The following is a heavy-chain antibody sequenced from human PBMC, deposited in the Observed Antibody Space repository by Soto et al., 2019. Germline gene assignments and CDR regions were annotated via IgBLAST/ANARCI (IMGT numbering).Heavy chain of an antibody. D-gene: IGHD4-17*01. V-gene: IGHV4-59*01. Sequence: SETLSLTCSVSGGSISSYYWSWIRQPPGKGLEWIGYIYYSGSTNYNPSLKSRVTISVDTSKNQFSLKLSSVTAADTAVYYCARHSATVSFYYYGMDVWGQGTTVTVSS. CDR1: GGSISSYY. CDR2: IYYSGST. J-gene: IGHJ6*02. CDR3: ARHSATVSFYYYGMDV.